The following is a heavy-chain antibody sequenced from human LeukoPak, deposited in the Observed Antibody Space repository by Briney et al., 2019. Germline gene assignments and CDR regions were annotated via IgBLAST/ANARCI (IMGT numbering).Heavy chain of an antibody. V-gene: IGHV1-69*13. J-gene: IGHJ4*02. CDR2: IIPIFGTA. CDR1: GGTFSSYA. CDR3: ARAKLTRNIAAAGNDY. D-gene: IGHD6-13*01. Sequence: SVKVSCKASGGTFSSYAISWVRQAPGQGLEWMGGIIPIFGTANYAQKFQGRVTITADESTSTAYMELSSLRSEDTAVYYCARAKLTRNIAAAGNDYWGQGTLVTVSS.